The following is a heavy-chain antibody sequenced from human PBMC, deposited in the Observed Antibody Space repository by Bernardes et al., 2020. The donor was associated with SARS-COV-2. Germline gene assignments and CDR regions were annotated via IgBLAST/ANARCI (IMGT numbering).Heavy chain of an antibody. CDR1: GYTFTGYY. D-gene: IGHD2-21*01. V-gene: IGHV1-2*02. CDR3: ASEGYLIASNGFDA. CDR2: INPNSGGT. J-gene: IGHJ5*02. Sequence: ASVKVSCKASGYTFTGYYMHWVRQAPGQGLEWMGWINPNSGGTNYAQKFQGRVTMTRDTSISTAYMELSRLRSDDTAVYYCASEGYLIASNGFDAWDQGTLVTVSS.